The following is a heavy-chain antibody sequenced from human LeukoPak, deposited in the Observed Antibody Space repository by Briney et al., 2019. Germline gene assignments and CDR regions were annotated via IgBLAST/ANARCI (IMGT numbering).Heavy chain of an antibody. V-gene: IGHV4-59*01. D-gene: IGHD2-8*01. CDR2: IYYSGST. CDR3: ARSGTKTNGFDY. Sequence: SSETLSLTCTVSGGSISTYYWSWLRQPPGKGLEWLGYIYYSGSTNYSPSLQSRGTIYVDTSKNQFSLRLSSVTAADTAMYYCARSGTKTNGFDYWGQGTLVTVSS. CDR1: GGSISTYY. J-gene: IGHJ4*02.